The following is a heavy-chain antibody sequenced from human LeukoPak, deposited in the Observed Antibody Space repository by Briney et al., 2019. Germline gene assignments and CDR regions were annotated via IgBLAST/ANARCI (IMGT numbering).Heavy chain of an antibody. CDR3: AKEGDYYGWGSHRDAFDM. D-gene: IGHD3-10*01. Sequence: GGSLRLSCAASGFTFSSYAMHWVRQAPGKGLEWVSFIRYVGINKYYADSVKGRFTISRDNSKNTLYLQMNSLRPEDTALYYCAKEGDYYGWGSHRDAFDMWGQGTMVTVSS. J-gene: IGHJ3*02. CDR2: IRYVGINK. CDR1: GFTFSSYA. V-gene: IGHV3-30*02.